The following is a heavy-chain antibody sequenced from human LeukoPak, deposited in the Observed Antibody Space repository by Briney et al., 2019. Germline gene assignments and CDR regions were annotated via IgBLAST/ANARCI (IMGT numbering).Heavy chain of an antibody. D-gene: IGHD6-19*01. CDR2: INPNSGGT. CDR1: GGTFSSYA. J-gene: IGHJ4*02. V-gene: IGHV1-2*02. CDR3: ARADGSAWPTGEFDY. Sequence: GASVKVFCKASGGTFSSYAISWVRQAPGQGLEWMGWINPNSGGTNYVQKFQGRVTMTRDTSISTAYMEVSRLRSDDTAVYYCARADGSAWPTGEFDYWGQGTLVTVSS.